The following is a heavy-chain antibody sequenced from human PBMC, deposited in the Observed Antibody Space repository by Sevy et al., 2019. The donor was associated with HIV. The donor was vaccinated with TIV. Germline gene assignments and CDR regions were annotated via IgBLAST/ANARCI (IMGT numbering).Heavy chain of an antibody. V-gene: IGHV3-30-3*01. CDR1: GFTFSSYA. CDR3: ARGSGLRRTVTTGSDYFDY. Sequence: GGSLRLSCAASGFTFSSYAMHWVRQAPGKGLEWVAVISYDGSNKYYADSVKGGFTISRDNSKNTLYLQMNSLRAEDTAVYYCARGSGLRRTVTTGSDYFDYWGQGTLVTVSS. CDR2: ISYDGSNK. D-gene: IGHD4-4*01. J-gene: IGHJ4*02.